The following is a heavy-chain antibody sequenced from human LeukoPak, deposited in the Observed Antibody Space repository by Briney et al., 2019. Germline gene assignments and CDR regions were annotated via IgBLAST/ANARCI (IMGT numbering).Heavy chain of an antibody. Sequence: SETLSLTCTVSGGSISSGSYYWSWIRQPAGKGLEWIGRIYTSGSTNYNPSLKSRVTISVDTSKNQFSLKLSSVTAADTAVYYCARERAVRGCDYWGQGTLVTVSS. J-gene: IGHJ4*02. D-gene: IGHD3-10*01. CDR3: ARERAVRGCDY. CDR1: GGSISSGSYY. CDR2: IYTSGST. V-gene: IGHV4-61*02.